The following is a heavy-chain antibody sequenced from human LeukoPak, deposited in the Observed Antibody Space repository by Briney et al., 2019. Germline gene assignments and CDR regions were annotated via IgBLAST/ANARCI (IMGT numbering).Heavy chain of an antibody. D-gene: IGHD3-22*01. CDR2: MNPNSGNT. J-gene: IGHJ4*02. Sequence: ASVTVSCKASGYTFTAYYLHWVRQAPGQGLEWMGWMNPNSGNTGYAQKFQGRVTITRNTSISTAYMELSSLRSEDTAVYYCARVGRTYYYDSSGYYLAYWGQGTLVTVSS. CDR3: ARVGRTYYYDSSGYYLAY. CDR1: GYTFTAYY. V-gene: IGHV1-8*03.